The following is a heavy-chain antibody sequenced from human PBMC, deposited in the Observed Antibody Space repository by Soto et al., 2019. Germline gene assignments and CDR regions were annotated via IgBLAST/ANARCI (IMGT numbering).Heavy chain of an antibody. D-gene: IGHD6-13*01. CDR1: GFTVSSNY. Sequence: GGSLRLSCAASGFTVSSNYMSWVRQAPGKGLEWVSVIYSGGSTYYADSRKARYPISGQNSKNTLYLQMNSLRAEETAVYYCARVARGKEAAAGTRSSGGGYYYYYYMDVWGKGTTVTVSS. CDR2: IYSGGST. CDR3: ARVARGKEAAAGTRSSGGGYYYYYYMDV. V-gene: IGHV3-53*04. J-gene: IGHJ6*03.